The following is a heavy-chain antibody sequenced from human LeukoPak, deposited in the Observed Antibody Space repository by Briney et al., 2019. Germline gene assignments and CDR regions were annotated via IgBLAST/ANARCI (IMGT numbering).Heavy chain of an antibody. J-gene: IGHJ4*02. D-gene: IGHD6-19*01. CDR2: IIPIFGTA. Sequence: SVKVSCKASGGTFSSYAISWVRQAPGQGLEWMGGIIPIFGTANYAQKFQGRVTITADESTSTAYMELSSLRSDDTAVYYCARDYSSGWPNFDYWGQGTLVTVSS. CDR3: ARDYSSGWPNFDY. CDR1: GGTFSSYA. V-gene: IGHV1-69*01.